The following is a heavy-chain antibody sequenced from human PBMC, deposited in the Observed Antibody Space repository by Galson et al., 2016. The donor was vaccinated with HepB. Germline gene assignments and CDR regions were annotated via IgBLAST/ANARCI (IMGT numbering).Heavy chain of an antibody. J-gene: IGHJ4*02. D-gene: IGHD3-22*01. CDR2: IFPDDFDT. V-gene: IGHV5-51*01. Sequence: QSGADVKKPGESLKISCRGSGYTFNDYWIAWVRQVPGKGLEYMGMIFPDDFDTRYSPSFQGHVTISVDRSTKTAYLQWTSLRASDTATYFCARPTNDAYEDASSGFAYWGQGTRVIVSS. CDR1: GYTFNDYW. CDR3: ARPTNDAYEDASSGFAY.